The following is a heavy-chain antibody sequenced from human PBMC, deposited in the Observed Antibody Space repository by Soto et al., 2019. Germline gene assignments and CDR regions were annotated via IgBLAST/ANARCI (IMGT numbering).Heavy chain of an antibody. CDR1: GFTFSTYG. CDR3: AKDGPIVVDGYYFDY. Sequence: GGSLRLSCAASGFTFSTYGMHWVRQAPGKGLEWVAVTSYDGSNKYYAESVKGRFTISRDISKNTLYLQMNSLRAEDTAVYYCAKDGPIVVDGYYFDYWGQGTLVTVSS. CDR2: TSYDGSNK. J-gene: IGHJ4*02. D-gene: IGHD2-15*01. V-gene: IGHV3-30*18.